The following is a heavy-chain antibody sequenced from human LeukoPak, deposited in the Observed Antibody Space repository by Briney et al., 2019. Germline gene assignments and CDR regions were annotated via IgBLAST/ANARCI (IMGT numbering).Heavy chain of an antibody. V-gene: IGHV1-8*01. CDR3: ARGEGSYGKSYYYYGMDV. J-gene: IGHJ6*02. CDR2: MNPNSGNT. D-gene: IGHD5-18*01. CDR1: GYTFTSYD. Sequence: ASVKVSCKASGYTFTSYDINWVRQATGQGLEWMGWMNPNSGNTGYAQKFQGRVTMTRNTSISTAYMELSSLRSEDTAVYYCARGEGSYGKSYYYYGMDVWGQGTTVTVSS.